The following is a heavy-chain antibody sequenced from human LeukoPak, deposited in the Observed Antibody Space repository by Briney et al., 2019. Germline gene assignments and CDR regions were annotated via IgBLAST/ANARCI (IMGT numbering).Heavy chain of an antibody. Sequence: GGSLRLSGVVSGFTANNEYMSWVRQSPGKGLEWVSVIYTGGSTYYADSVKGRFTISRDISMNTLYLQMNSLRAQDTALYYCARGYCSGGNCYDDWGQGTLVTDS. D-gene: IGHD2-15*01. CDR3: ARGYCSGGNCYDD. V-gene: IGHV3-66*01. CDR1: GFTANNEY. J-gene: IGHJ5*02. CDR2: IYTGGST.